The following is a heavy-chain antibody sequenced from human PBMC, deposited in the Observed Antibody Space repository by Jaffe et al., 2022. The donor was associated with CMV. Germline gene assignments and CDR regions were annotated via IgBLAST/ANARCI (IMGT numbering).Heavy chain of an antibody. J-gene: IGHJ4*02. CDR1: GFSFSTYE. D-gene: IGHD6-13*01. CDR2: ISTSGSDI. V-gene: IGHV3-48*03. Sequence: EVQLVESGGALVQPGGSLRLSCAASGFSFSTYEMNWVRQAPGKGLEWVSHISTSGSDIYYADSVKGRFTISRDNAKNSLYLQMNSLRAEDTAVYYCARDASSWYYDYFDYWGQGTLVTVSS. CDR3: ARDASSWYYDYFDY.